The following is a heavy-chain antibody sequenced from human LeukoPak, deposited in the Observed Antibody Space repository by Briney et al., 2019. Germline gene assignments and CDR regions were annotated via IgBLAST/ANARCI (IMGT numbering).Heavy chain of an antibody. V-gene: IGHV4-61*02. CDR2: IYSSGRT. CDR3: ARAREFYSDSNAYEV. D-gene: IGHD3-22*01. CDR1: GTSITSGSYF. J-gene: IGHJ3*01. Sequence: NSSETLSLTCTISGTSITSGSYFWSWIRQPAGNELEWLGLIYSSGRTNYNPSLKSRVTFSVDTSKNQFSLKLRSVTAADTAVYYCARAREFYSDSNAYEVWGQGTRVTVS.